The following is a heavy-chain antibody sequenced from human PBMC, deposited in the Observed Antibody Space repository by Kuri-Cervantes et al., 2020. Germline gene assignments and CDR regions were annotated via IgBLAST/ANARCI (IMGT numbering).Heavy chain of an antibody. CDR1: GGSVSSGSYY. D-gene: IGHD3-9*01. CDR2: IYYSGST. J-gene: IGHJ6*02. CDR3: ARRGAGFPYYYYGMDV. Sequence: GSLRLSCTVSGGSVSSGSYYWGWIRQPPGKGLEWIGSIYYSGSTYYNPSLKSRVTISVDTSKNQFSLKLSSVTAADTAVYYCARRGAGFPYYYYGMDVWGQGTTVTVSS. V-gene: IGHV4-39*01.